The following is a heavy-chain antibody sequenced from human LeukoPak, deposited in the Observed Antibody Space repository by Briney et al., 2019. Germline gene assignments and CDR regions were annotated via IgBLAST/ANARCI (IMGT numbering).Heavy chain of an antibody. CDR2: ISYDGSNK. V-gene: IGHV3-30*04. Sequence: GASLRLSCAASGFTFSSYAMSWVRQAPGKGLEWVAVISYDGSNKYYADSVKGRFTISRDNSKNTLYLQMNSLRAEDTAVYYCARHSSYGDFDYWGQGTLVTVSS. CDR3: ARHSSYGDFDY. CDR1: GFTFSSYA. D-gene: IGHD4-17*01. J-gene: IGHJ4*02.